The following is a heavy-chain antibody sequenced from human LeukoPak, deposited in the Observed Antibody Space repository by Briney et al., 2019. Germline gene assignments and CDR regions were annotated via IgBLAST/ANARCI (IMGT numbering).Heavy chain of an antibody. CDR3: ARDPGSSGWYYWYFDL. D-gene: IGHD6-19*01. V-gene: IGHV4-4*07. Sequence: SETLSLTCAVSGGSISSFHWSWIRQPAGKGLEWTGRIYTSGITNYNPSLKSRVAMSVDTSKNQFSLKLSSVTAADTAVYYCARDPGSSGWYYWYFDLWGRGTLVTVSS. CDR1: GGSISSFH. J-gene: IGHJ2*01. CDR2: IYTSGIT.